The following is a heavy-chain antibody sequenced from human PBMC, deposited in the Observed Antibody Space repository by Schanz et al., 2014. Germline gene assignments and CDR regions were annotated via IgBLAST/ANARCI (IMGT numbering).Heavy chain of an antibody. CDR2: ISGSGGNT. D-gene: IGHD6-13*01. CDR3: ARGLIAAAGGAFDY. J-gene: IGHJ4*02. Sequence: EVHLLESGGGLVEPGGSLRLSCATSGFSLDIFAVSWVRQAPGKGLEWVSIISGSGGNTYYADAVRGRFTISRDNSKSTLYLQMSSLRAEDTAVYYCARGLIAAAGGAFDYWGQGTLVAVSA. V-gene: IGHV3-23*01. CDR1: GFSLDIFA.